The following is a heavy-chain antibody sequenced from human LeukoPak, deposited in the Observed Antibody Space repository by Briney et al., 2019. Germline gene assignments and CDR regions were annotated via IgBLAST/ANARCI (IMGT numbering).Heavy chain of an antibody. D-gene: IGHD6-13*01. Sequence: SVKVSCKASGGTFSSYAISWVRQAPGQGLEWMGGIIPIFGTANYAQKFQGRVTITADESTSTAYMELSSLRSEDTAVYYCARGEGEIAAALFDYWGQGTPVTVSS. CDR3: ARGEGEIAAALFDY. CDR2: IIPIFGTA. J-gene: IGHJ4*02. CDR1: GGTFSSYA. V-gene: IGHV1-69*13.